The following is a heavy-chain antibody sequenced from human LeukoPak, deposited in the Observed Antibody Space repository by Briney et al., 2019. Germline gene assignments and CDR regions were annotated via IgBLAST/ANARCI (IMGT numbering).Heavy chain of an antibody. D-gene: IGHD3-22*01. J-gene: IGHJ4*02. Sequence: PSETLSLTCTVSGGSISSYYWSWIRQPPGKGLEWMWYIYYSGSTNYNPSLKSRVTISVDTSKNQFSLKLSSVTAADTAVYYCAREYHYYDTRGYFCFDYWGQGTLVTVSS. CDR3: AREYHYYDTRGYFCFDY. CDR2: IYYSGST. V-gene: IGHV4-59*01. CDR1: GGSISSYY.